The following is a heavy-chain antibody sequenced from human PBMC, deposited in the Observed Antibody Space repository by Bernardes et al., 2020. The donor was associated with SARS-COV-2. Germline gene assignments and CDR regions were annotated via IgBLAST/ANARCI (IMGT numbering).Heavy chain of an antibody. D-gene: IGHD6-13*01. J-gene: IGHJ6*02. V-gene: IGHV4-39*01. Sequence: SETLSLTCTVSGGSISSSSYYWGWIRQPPGKGLEWIGSIYYSGSTYYNPSLKSRVTISVDTSKNQFSLKLSSVTAADTAVYYCARHKAPLRPNGPGIAAAGDYYYGMDVWGQGTTVTVSS. CDR1: GGSISSSSYY. CDR2: IYYSGST. CDR3: ARHKAPLRPNGPGIAAAGDYYYGMDV.